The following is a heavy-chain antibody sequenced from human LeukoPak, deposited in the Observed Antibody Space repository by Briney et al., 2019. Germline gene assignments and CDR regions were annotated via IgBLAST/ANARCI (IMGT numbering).Heavy chain of an antibody. CDR2: ISGSGGST. CDR1: GFTFSTYA. V-gene: IGHV3-23*01. D-gene: IGHD3-10*01. CDR3: AKGSYYSGSGSFSQYGWFDP. J-gene: IGHJ5*02. Sequence: PGGSLRLSCAASGFTFSTYAMTWVRQAPGKGLEWVSTISGSGGSTYHPDSVRGRFTISRDNSKNTLYLQINSLRAEDTALYYCAKGSYYSGSGSFSQYGWFDPWGQGTLVTVSS.